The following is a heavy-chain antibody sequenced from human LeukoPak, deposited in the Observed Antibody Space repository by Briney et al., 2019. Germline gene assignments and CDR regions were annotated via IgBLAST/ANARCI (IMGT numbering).Heavy chain of an antibody. Sequence: GGSLRLSCAASGFTFSDYYMSWIRQAPGKGLEWVSSISRSGTGTYYADSVKGRLTISRDNDNNSLYLEMNSLRAEDTAVFYCGRVRYDSSGYYYGARYAFDIWGRGTMVTVSS. CDR1: GFTFSDYY. V-gene: IGHV3-11*01. CDR3: GRVRYDSSGYYYGARYAFDI. J-gene: IGHJ3*02. CDR2: ISRSGTGT. D-gene: IGHD3-22*01.